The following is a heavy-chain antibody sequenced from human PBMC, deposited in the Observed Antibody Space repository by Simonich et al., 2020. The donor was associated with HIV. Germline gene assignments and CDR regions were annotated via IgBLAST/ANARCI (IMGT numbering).Heavy chain of an antibody. V-gene: IGHV4-34*01. J-gene: IGHJ5*02. CDR3: AREFVYYGSGLSPSWFDP. CDR1: GGSFRGYY. CDR2: INHSGTT. Sequence: QVQLQQWGAGLLKPSETLSLTCAVYGGSFRGYYWSWIRQPPGKGLEWIGEINHSGTTTYNPSPKSRVTISVDTSKNQFSLKLSSVTAADTAVYYCAREFVYYGSGLSPSWFDPWGQGTLVTVSS. D-gene: IGHD3-10*01.